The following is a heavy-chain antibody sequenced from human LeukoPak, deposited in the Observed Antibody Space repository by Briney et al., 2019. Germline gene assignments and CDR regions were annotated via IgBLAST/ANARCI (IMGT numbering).Heavy chain of an antibody. CDR3: ARRGHYSETSGLHY. J-gene: IGHJ4*02. Sequence: ASVKVSCKASGYTFTSYYMHWVRQAPGQGLEWVGIINPTGDTTSYAQKFQGRVTMARGSSTSTVYLELSSLRSEDTAVYYCARRGHYSETSGLHYWGQGTLVTVSS. V-gene: IGHV1-46*01. CDR1: GYTFTSYY. CDR2: INPTGDTT. D-gene: IGHD3-22*01.